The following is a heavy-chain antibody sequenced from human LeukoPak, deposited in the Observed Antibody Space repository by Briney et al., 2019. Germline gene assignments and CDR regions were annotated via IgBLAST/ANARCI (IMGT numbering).Heavy chain of an antibody. J-gene: IGHJ6*02. D-gene: IGHD1-20*01. CDR1: GGTFSSYA. Sequence: SVKVSCKASGGTFSSYATSWVRQAPGQGLEWMGGIIPIFGTANYAQKFQGRVTITADESTSTAYMELSSLRSEDTAVYYCARGTAGITGTTLGDYYYGMDVWGQGTTVTVSS. CDR3: ARGTAGITGTTLGDYYYGMDV. V-gene: IGHV1-69*01. CDR2: IIPIFGTA.